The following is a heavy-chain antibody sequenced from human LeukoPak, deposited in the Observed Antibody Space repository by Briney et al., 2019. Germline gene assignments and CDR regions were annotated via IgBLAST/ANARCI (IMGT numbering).Heavy chain of an antibody. CDR3: ARDVLRKSDYGDYRGGYHYGMDV. Sequence: PGGSLRLSCAASGFTFSDYYMSWIRQAPGKGLEWVSYISSSGSTIYYADSVKGRFTISRDNAKNSLYLQMNSLRAEDTAVYYCARDVLRKSDYGDYRGGYHYGMDVWGQGTTVTVSS. CDR1: GFTFSDYY. CDR2: ISSSGSTI. D-gene: IGHD4-17*01. J-gene: IGHJ6*02. V-gene: IGHV3-11*01.